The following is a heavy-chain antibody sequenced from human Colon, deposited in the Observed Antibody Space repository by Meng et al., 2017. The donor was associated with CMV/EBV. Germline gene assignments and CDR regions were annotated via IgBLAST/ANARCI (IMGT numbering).Heavy chain of an antibody. V-gene: IGHV1-2*02. D-gene: IGHD3-22*01. Sequence: ASVKVSCKASGYTFPDHYIQWVRQAPGQGLEWMGWINPNTGGTTYEPNFHGRVTLTRDTSISTVYMEVTRLTSDDTAMYYCARVDSDTSGYYGPDFWGQGTMVTVSS. CDR1: GYTFPDHY. CDR3: ARVDSDTSGYYGPDF. J-gene: IGHJ3*01. CDR2: INPNTGGT.